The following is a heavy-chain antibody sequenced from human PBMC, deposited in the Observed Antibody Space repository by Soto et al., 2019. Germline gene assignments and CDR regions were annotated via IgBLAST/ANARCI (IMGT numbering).Heavy chain of an antibody. CDR3: PIHTNYYDSSGYDY. CDR1: GYSFTSYC. D-gene: IGHD3-22*01. V-gene: IGHV5-10-1*01. J-gene: IGHJ4*02. CDR2: IDPSDSYT. Sequence: GESLKISCKGSGYSFTSYCISWVRQMPWKGLEWMGRIDPSDSYTNYSPSFQGHVTISADKSISTAYLQWSSLKASDTAMYYCPIHTNYYDSSGYDYWGEGTLVTV.